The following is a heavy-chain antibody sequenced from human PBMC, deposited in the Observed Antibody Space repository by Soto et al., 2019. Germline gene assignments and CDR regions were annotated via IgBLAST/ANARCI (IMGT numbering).Heavy chain of an antibody. D-gene: IGHD6-19*01. J-gene: IGHJ4*02. CDR1: GGSISSGGYY. V-gene: IGHV4-31*03. Sequence: SETLSLTCTVSGGSISSGGYYWSWIRQHPGKGLEWIGYIYYSGSTYYNPSLKSRVTISVDTSKNQFSLKLSSVTAADTAVYYCARAFSQQWTPELWGQGTLVTVSS. CDR3: ARAFSQQWTPEL. CDR2: IYYSGST.